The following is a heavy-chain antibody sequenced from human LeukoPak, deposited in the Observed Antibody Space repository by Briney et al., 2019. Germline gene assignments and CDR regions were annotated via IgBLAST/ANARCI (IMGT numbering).Heavy chain of an antibody. Sequence: ASVKVSCKASGGTFSSYAISWVRQAPGQGLEWMGGIIPIFGTANYAHKFQGRVTITADKSTSTAYMELSSLRSEDTAVYYCASSAMAYYYYYYMDVWGKGTTVTVSS. CDR3: ASSAMAYYYYYYMDV. V-gene: IGHV1-69*06. D-gene: IGHD5-18*01. CDR2: IIPIFGTA. J-gene: IGHJ6*03. CDR1: GGTFSSYA.